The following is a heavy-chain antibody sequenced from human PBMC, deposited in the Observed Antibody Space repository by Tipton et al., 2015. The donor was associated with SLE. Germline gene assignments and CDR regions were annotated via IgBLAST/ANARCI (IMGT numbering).Heavy chain of an antibody. J-gene: IGHJ2*01. D-gene: IGHD3-9*01. V-gene: IGHV4-59*01. CDR3: ARDDYDILTGYRYFDL. Sequence: LRLSCTVSGGSIKSYYWSWIRQPPGKGLECIGYIYTTGSTNYNPSLRGRVTMSVDTSKNQFSLKLSSVTAADTAVYYCARDDYDILTGYRYFDLWGRGTLVTVSS. CDR2: IYTTGST. CDR1: GGSIKSYY.